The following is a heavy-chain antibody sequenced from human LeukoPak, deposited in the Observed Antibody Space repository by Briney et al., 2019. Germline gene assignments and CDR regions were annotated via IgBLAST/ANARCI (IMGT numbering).Heavy chain of an antibody. V-gene: IGHV4-61*02. D-gene: IGHD2-2*01. CDR2: IYTSGSP. CDR1: GGSISSGSYY. J-gene: IGHJ4*02. Sequence: PSQTLSLTCTVSGGSISSGSYYWSWIRQPAGKGLEWIGRIYTSGSPNYNPSLKSRVTMSVDTSKNQFSLKLSSVTAADTAVYYCARGGLYCSTTSCFDYWGQGTLVTVSS. CDR3: ARGGLYCSTTSCFDY.